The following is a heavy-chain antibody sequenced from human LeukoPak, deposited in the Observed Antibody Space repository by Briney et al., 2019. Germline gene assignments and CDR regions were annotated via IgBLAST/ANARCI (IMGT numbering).Heavy chain of an antibody. Sequence: GGSLRLSCAASGFTFSSYEMNWARHARGKGLEGVSYISSSGSTIYYADSVKGRFTISRDNAKNSLYLQMNSLRAEDTAVYYCARDTPEVVAATPDYFDYWGQGTLVTVSS. J-gene: IGHJ4*02. CDR2: ISSSGSTI. V-gene: IGHV3-48*03. CDR3: ARDTPEVVAATPDYFDY. CDR1: GFTFSSYE. D-gene: IGHD2-15*01.